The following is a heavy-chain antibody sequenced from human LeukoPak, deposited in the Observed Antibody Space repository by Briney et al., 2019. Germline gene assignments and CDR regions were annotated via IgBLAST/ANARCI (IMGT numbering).Heavy chain of an antibody. J-gene: IGHJ4*02. CDR2: ISSSGTTI. D-gene: IGHD3-16*02. Sequence: QSGGSLRLSCAASGFTFSSYEMNWVRQAPGKGLEWVSYISSSGTTIYYADSVKGRFTISRDNAKNSLYLQMNSLRVEDTAVYYCARVRYQTADYWGRGTLVTVSS. CDR3: ARVRYQTADY. V-gene: IGHV3-48*03. CDR1: GFTFSSYE.